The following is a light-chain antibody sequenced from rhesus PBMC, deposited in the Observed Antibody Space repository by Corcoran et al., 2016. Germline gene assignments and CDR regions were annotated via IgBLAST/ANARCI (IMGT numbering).Light chain of an antibody. CDR2: EVS. CDR1: SSDIGYYNT. Sequence: QAAPTQSPSVSGSPGQSVTISCTGTSSDIGYYNTVAWYQQHPGKAPKLMIYEVSKRPSGVSDRFSGSKSGNTASLTISGLQAEDEADYYCTSYAGSGTYIFGSGTRLTVL. CDR3: TSYAGSGTYI. J-gene: IGLJ1*01. V-gene: IGLV2-19*02.